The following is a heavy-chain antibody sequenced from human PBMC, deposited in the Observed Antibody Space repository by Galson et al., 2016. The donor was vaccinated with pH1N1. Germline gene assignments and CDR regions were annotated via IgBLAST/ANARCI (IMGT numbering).Heavy chain of an antibody. CDR2: MNPNTGGT. D-gene: IGHD6-19*01. Sequence: SVKVFCKASGYTFNNYDINWVRQTPGQGLEWMGWMNPNTGGTDSAQKFQGRVTLTRNTSEGTAFMELLNLRSDDTAVYYCARGHPLGSISGWVWGQGSLVTVSS. V-gene: IGHV1-8*03. CDR1: GYTFNNYD. CDR3: ARGHPLGSISGWV. J-gene: IGHJ4*02.